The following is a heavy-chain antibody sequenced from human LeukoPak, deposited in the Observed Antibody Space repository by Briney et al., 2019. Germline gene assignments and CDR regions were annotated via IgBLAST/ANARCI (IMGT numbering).Heavy chain of an antibody. CDR3: ARGGSSSSFDY. J-gene: IGHJ4*02. CDR1: GYTFTGYY. CDR2: INPDSGGT. D-gene: IGHD6-13*01. V-gene: IGHV1-2*02. Sequence: ASVKVSCKASGYTFTGYYMHWVRQAPGQGLEWMGWINPDSGGTKYAQKFQGRVTVIGDTSISTAYMEVSRLRSDDTAVYYCARGGSSSSFDYWGQGTLVTVSS.